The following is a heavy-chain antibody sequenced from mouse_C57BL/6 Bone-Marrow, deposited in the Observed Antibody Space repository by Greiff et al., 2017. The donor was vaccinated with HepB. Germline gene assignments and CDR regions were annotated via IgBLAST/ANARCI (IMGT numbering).Heavy chain of an antibody. D-gene: IGHD3-1*01. CDR1: GYTFTSYT. CDR3: ARSGTNAWFAY. Sequence: VKLVESGAELARPGASVKMSCKASGYTFTSYTMHWVKQRPGQGLEWIGYINPSSGYTKYNQKFKDKATLTADKSSSTAYMQLSSLTSEDSAVYYCARSGTNAWFAYWGQGTLVTVSA. J-gene: IGHJ3*01. CDR2: INPSSGYT. V-gene: IGHV1-4*01.